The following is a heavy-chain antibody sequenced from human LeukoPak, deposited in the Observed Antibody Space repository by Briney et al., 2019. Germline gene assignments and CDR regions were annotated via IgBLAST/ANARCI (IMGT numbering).Heavy chain of an antibody. Sequence: GGSLRLSCAASGFTFSGYSMNWVRQAPGKGLEWVAFIRYDGSNKYYADSVKGRFAISRDNSKNTLYLQMNSLRAEDTAVYYCAKETQGYGDYWGQGTLVTVSS. J-gene: IGHJ4*02. D-gene: IGHD5-12*01. CDR2: IRYDGSNK. CDR1: GFTFSGYS. V-gene: IGHV3-30*02. CDR3: AKETQGYGDY.